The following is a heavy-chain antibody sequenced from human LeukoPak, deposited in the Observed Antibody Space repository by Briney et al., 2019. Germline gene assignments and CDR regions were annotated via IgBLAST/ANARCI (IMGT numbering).Heavy chain of an antibody. CDR3: ARVSGNYDY. J-gene: IGHJ4*02. CDR2: TRNKANRYTT. Sequence: GGSLRLSCAASGFTFSSYEMNWVRQGPGKGLEWVGRTRNKANRYTTEYAASVKGRFTISRDDSKNSLYLQMNSLKTEDTAVYYCARVSGNYDYWGQGTLVTVSS. V-gene: IGHV3-72*01. D-gene: IGHD3-10*01. CDR1: GFTFSSYE.